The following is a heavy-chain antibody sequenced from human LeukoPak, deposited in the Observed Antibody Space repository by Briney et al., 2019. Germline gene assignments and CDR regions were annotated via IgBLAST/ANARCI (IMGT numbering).Heavy chain of an antibody. D-gene: IGHD3-22*01. V-gene: IGHV3-23*01. CDR2: ISDSGGRT. CDR1: GMTLSNYG. Sequence: GGSLRLSCAVSGMTLSNYGMSWVRQAPGKGLEWVAGISDSGGRTNYADSVKGRFTISRDNPKNTLYLQMNSLRAEDTAVYFCAKRGVVIRVILVGFHKEAYYFDSWGQGALVTVSS. CDR3: AKRGVVIRVILVGFHKEAYYFDS. J-gene: IGHJ4*02.